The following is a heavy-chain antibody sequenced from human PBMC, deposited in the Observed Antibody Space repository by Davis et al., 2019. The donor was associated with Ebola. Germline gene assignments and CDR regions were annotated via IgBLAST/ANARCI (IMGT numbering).Heavy chain of an antibody. CDR3: VTGDNFDH. CDR1: GYSFSYHW. Sequence: GESLKISCKDSGYSFSYHWIAWVRHVSGKGLEWLGFIHPGESAVRYSPSFQGQVTLSVDKPITTAHLQWSSLKASDTAMYYCVTGDNFDHWGQGTLLTVSS. J-gene: IGHJ4*02. D-gene: IGHD3-10*01. V-gene: IGHV5-51*04. CDR2: IHPGESAV.